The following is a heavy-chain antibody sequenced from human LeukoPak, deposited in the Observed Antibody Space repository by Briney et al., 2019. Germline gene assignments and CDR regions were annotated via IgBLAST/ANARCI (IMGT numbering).Heavy chain of an antibody. CDR2: IYHSGST. CDR1: GGSISSGGYY. J-gene: IGHJ6*03. V-gene: IGHV4-30-2*01. Sequence: PSQTLSLTCTVSGGSISSGGYYWSWIRQPPGKGLEWIGYIYHSGSTYYNPSLKSRVTISVDRSKNQFSLKLSSVTAADTAVYYCATPGLYYDFWSGIRDYYYYYMDVWGKGPRSPSP. CDR3: ATPGLYYDFWSGIRDYYYYYMDV. D-gene: IGHD3-3*01.